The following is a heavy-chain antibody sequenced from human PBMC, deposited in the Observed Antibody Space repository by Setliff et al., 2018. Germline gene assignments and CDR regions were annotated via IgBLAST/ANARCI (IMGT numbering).Heavy chain of an antibody. CDR1: GGSISSGSDY. CDR2: IYTRGST. CDR3: ARMSGFQYIDV. D-gene: IGHD3-3*01. Sequence: PSETLSLTCSVSGGSISSGSDYWTWIRQPAGKGLEWIGHIYTRGSTIYNPSLKSRVTISVDTPKNQFSLKLSSVTAADTAVYYCARMSGFQYIDVWGKGTTVTVSS. J-gene: IGHJ6*03. V-gene: IGHV4-61*09.